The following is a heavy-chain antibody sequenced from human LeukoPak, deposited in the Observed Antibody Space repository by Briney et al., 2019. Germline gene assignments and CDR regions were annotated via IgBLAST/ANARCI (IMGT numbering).Heavy chain of an antibody. J-gene: IGHJ6*03. CDR3: ARGAVSGRFGDYFYYMDV. CDR2: INHRGVA. D-gene: IGHD3-3*01. CDR1: GGSFSGHY. Sequence: SETLSLTCAVYGGSFSGHYWNWIRQPPGKGLQWIGEINHRGVANYNPSLKSRVSISEDTSKTQFSLTVNSVTAADTALYFYARGAVSGRFGDYFYYMDVWGKGTTVTVSS. V-gene: IGHV4-34*01.